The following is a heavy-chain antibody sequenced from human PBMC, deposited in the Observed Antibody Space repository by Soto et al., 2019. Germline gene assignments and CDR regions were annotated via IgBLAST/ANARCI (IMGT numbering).Heavy chain of an antibody. Sequence: GSLRLSCAASGFTFGSYALSWVRQAPGKGLEWVSAISPGGNTYYADSVKGRFTISRDNSKNTVYLQMNSLRVEDTAVYYCAKCVTFCYFDYWGQGTLVTVSS. V-gene: IGHV3-23*01. J-gene: IGHJ4*02. CDR1: GFTFGSYA. CDR2: ISPGGNT. D-gene: IGHD4-4*01. CDR3: AKCVTFCYFDY.